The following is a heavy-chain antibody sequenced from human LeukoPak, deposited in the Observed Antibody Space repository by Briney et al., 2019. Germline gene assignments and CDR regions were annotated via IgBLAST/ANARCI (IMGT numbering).Heavy chain of an antibody. CDR2: IIPIFGTA. V-gene: IGHV1-69*13. CDR1: GYTFTSNY. CDR3: ARSGEEADYDFWSGYRNFDY. Sequence: ASVKVSCKASGYTFTSNYIHWVRQAPGQGLEWMGGIIPIFGTANYAQKFQGRVTITADESTSTAYMELSSLRSEDTAVYYCARSGEEADYDFWSGYRNFDYWGQGTLVTVSS. D-gene: IGHD3-3*01. J-gene: IGHJ4*02.